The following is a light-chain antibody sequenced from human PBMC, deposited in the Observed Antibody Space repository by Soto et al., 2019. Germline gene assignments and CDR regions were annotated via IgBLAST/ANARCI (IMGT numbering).Light chain of an antibody. CDR2: WAS. CDR1: QSVLYSSNNKNY. Sequence: DIVKTQSPDSLAVSLGERATINCKSSQSVLYSSNNKNYLAWYQQKPGQPPKLLIYWASTGESGVPDRFSGSGSGTDVTLTISSLQAEDVAVYYCQQYYSSPYTFGQGTKLETK. CDR3: QQYYSSPYT. J-gene: IGKJ2*01. V-gene: IGKV4-1*01.